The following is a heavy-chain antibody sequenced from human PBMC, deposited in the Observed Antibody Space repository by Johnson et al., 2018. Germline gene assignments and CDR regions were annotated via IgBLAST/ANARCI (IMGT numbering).Heavy chain of an antibody. J-gene: IGHJ3*02. D-gene: IGHD4-23*01. CDR3: ARDPCIWSLPDAFDI. CDR2: ISSSSSYV. Sequence: VQLVESGGGLVKPGGSLRLSCAASGFTFSSFTMNWVRQAPGKGLEWVSSISSSSSYVYYADSVKGRFTISRDNAKHSLYLQMKTLRAVETAVYYCARDPCIWSLPDAFDIWGQGTMLTVSS. CDR1: GFTFSSFT. V-gene: IGHV3-21*01.